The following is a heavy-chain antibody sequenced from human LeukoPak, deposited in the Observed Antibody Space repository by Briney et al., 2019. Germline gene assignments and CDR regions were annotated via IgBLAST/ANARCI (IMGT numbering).Heavy chain of an antibody. Sequence: GGSLRLSCAASGYDVSINYMSWVRQVPRKGLEWVSVMYSGGDTDYADAVRGRFTISRDNSKNILYLHISSLRAEDTAVYYCATISAAGISTAYWGRETLVIVSS. CDR3: ATISAAGISTAY. CDR2: MYSGGDT. J-gene: IGHJ4*02. D-gene: IGHD6-13*01. V-gene: IGHV3-66*01. CDR1: GYDVSINY.